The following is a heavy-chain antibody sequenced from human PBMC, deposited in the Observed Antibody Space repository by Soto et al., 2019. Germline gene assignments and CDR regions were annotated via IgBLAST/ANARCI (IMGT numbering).Heavy chain of an antibody. J-gene: IGHJ4*02. CDR1: GGSISSSSYY. V-gene: IGHV4-39*07. Sequence: SETLSLTCTVSGGSISSSSYYWGWIRQPPGKGLEWIGSIYYSGSTYYNPSLKSRVTISVDTSKNQFSLTLSSVTAADTDVYYCARMGERYCSGGSCYSHYFDYWGQGTLVTVSS. CDR2: IYYSGST. D-gene: IGHD2-15*01. CDR3: ARMGERYCSGGSCYSHYFDY.